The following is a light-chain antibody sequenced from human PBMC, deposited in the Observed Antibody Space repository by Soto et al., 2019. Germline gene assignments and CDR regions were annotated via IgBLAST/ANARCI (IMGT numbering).Light chain of an antibody. CDR1: QSVSSN. CDR2: GAS. CDR3: QQYNNWPPLFT. V-gene: IGKV3-15*01. Sequence: EIVMTQYPATLSVSPGERATLSCRASQSVSSNLAWYQQKPGQAPRLLIYGASTRATGIPARFSGSGSVTEFTLTISSLQSEDFAVYYCQQYNNWPPLFTFGPGTKVDIK. J-gene: IGKJ3*01.